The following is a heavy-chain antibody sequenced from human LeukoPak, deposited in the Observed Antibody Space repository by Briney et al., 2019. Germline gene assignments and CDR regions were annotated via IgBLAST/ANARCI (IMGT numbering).Heavy chain of an antibody. CDR2: IKGDGSSI. CDR1: GFNFRSYW. J-gene: IGHJ4*02. Sequence: GGSLRLSCVASGFNFRSYWMHWVRQTPGEGLVWVSRIKGDGSSISYADSVKGRFTISRDNAKNTLYLQMNSLRDEDTALYYCARDQLYCTGGYCYFDSWGQGTPVTVSS. D-gene: IGHD2-8*02. V-gene: IGHV3-74*01. CDR3: ARDQLYCTGGYCYFDS.